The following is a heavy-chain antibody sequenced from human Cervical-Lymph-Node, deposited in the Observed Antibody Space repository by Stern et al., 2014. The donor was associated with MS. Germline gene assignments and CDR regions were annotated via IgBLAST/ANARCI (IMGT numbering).Heavy chain of an antibody. CDR2: IYPGDSEA. J-gene: IGHJ6*02. D-gene: IGHD3-10*01. Sequence: MQLVQSGAEVKKPGESLKISCKGSGYTFTNYWIGWVRQMPAKGLEWMGIIYPGDSEARYSPSLQGQVTISGDKSISTAYLQWTSLKASDTAIYYCAREGSLCFGETCFYHGMDVWGQGTTVTVSS. CDR3: AREGSLCFGETCFYHGMDV. CDR1: GYTFTNYW. V-gene: IGHV5-51*01.